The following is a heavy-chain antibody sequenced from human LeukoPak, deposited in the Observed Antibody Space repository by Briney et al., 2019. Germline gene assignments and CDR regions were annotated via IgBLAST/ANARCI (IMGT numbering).Heavy chain of an antibody. CDR3: AKSCSGGACPIDY. D-gene: IGHD2-15*01. CDR2: ISWNSGDI. Sequence: PGGPLRLSCAASGFPLDDYGMHWVRQAPGKGLEWVSHISWNSGDIDYADSVKGRFTISRDNAKNSLYLQMNTLRTEDTALYYCAKSCSGGACPIDYWGQGILVTVSS. CDR1: GFPLDDYG. J-gene: IGHJ4*02. V-gene: IGHV3-9*01.